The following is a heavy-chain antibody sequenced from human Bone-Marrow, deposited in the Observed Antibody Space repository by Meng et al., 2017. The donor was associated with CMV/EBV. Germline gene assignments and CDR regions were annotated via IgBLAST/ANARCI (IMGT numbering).Heavy chain of an antibody. CDR3: TVNIWSDY. V-gene: IGHV3-15*07. CDR2: IKSKTRGETT. D-gene: IGHD2/OR15-2a*01. Sequence: WVRQAPGKGLEWVGRIKSKTRGETTDYAAHVKGRFTISRDDSKNTRYLQMNSLITEDTAVYYCTVNIWSDYWGQGTLVTVPS. J-gene: IGHJ4*02.